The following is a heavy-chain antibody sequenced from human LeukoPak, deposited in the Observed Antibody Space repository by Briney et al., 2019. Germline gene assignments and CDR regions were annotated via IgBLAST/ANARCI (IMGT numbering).Heavy chain of an antibody. J-gene: IGHJ2*01. Sequence: GESLKTSCNGSGNSFTNYWIGWVRQMPGKGLEWMGIIYHGDSDTRYSPSFQVQVTISADKSTRNAYLQWSSLKASDTDMYYCARRIEGYWFLDLWGRGTLVTVSS. D-gene: IGHD2/OR15-2a*01. V-gene: IGHV5-51*01. CDR1: GNSFTNYW. CDR3: ARRIEGYWFLDL. CDR2: IYHGDSDT.